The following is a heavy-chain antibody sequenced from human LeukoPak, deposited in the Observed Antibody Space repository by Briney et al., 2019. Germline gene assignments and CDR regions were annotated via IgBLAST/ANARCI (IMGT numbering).Heavy chain of an antibody. Sequence: ASVKVSCKASGGTFSSYAISWVRQAPGQGLEWMGGIIPIFGTANYAQKFQGRVTITTDESTSTAYMELSSLRSEDTAVYYCASATTVTTTNWFDPWGQGTLVTVSS. J-gene: IGHJ5*02. CDR3: ASATTVTTTNWFDP. D-gene: IGHD4-11*01. V-gene: IGHV1-69*05. CDR2: IIPIFGTA. CDR1: GGTFSSYA.